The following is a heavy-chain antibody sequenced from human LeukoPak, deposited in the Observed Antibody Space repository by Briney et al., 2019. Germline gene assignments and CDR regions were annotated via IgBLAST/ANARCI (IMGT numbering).Heavy chain of an antibody. D-gene: IGHD1-26*01. Sequence: SVKVSCKASGGTFSNYASSWVRQAPGQGLEWMGGIIPIFGTANYAQKFQGRVTITADESTSTAYMELSSLRSEDTAVYYCAREVGATLNFDYWGQGTLVTVSS. CDR3: AREVGATLNFDY. J-gene: IGHJ4*02. CDR2: IIPIFGTA. CDR1: GGTFSNYA. V-gene: IGHV1-69*13.